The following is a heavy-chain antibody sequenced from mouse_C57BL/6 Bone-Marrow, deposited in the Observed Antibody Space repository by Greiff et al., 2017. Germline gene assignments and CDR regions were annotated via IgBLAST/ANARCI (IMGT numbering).Heavy chain of an antibody. Sequence: EVQLVESGGGLVKPGGSLKLSCAASGFTFSSYAMSWVRQTPEKRLEWVATISAGGSYTYYPDNVKGRFTISRYHAKNNLYLQMSHLKCEDTAMYYCARDPTVVAGAMDYWGQGTSVTVSS. CDR3: ARDPTVVAGAMDY. V-gene: IGHV5-4*01. CDR1: GFTFSSYA. J-gene: IGHJ4*01. D-gene: IGHD1-1*01. CDR2: ISAGGSYT.